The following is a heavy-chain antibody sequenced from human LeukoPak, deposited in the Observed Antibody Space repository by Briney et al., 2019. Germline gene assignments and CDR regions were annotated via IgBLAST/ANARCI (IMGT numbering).Heavy chain of an antibody. CDR3: ARDDPGMATKYAFDI. Sequence: GGSLRLSCAASGFTFSSYAMHWVRQAPGKGLEWVAVISYDGSNKYYADSVKGRFTISRDNSKNTLYLQMNSLRAEDTAVYYCARDDPGMATKYAFDIWGQGTMVTVSS. V-gene: IGHV3-30*14. CDR1: GFTFSSYA. J-gene: IGHJ3*02. CDR2: ISYDGSNK. D-gene: IGHD5-24*01.